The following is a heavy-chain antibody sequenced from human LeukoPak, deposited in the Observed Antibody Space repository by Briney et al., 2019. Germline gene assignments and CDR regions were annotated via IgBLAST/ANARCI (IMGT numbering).Heavy chain of an antibody. J-gene: IGHJ3*01. Sequence: SQTLSLTCAISGDSVSRTGGGWNWIRQSPSRGLEWLGRTYYGARWSDDALSVGSRISIKPDTSKNQLTLQLNSVTPEDTALYFCARGGVVRGSINSFIAFDVWGQGIMVTVSS. CDR1: GDSVSRTGGG. V-gene: IGHV6-1*01. D-gene: IGHD3-10*01. CDR2: TYYGARWS. CDR3: ARGGVVRGSINSFIAFDV.